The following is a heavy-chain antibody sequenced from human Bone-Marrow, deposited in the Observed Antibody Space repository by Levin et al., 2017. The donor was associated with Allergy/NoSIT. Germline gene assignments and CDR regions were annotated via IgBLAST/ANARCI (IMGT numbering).Heavy chain of an antibody. CDR1: GFSFDNHG. Sequence: SCAASGFSFDNHGMHWVRQVPGKGLEWVAGISWNGLSVGYADSVRGRFTVSRDNGRNSLYLLMNSLGLDDTAVYFCAKDLKQGSWLKNYYGMDVWGQGTTVTVSS. CDR3: AKDLKQGSWLKNYYGMDV. J-gene: IGHJ6*02. V-gene: IGHV3-9*01. CDR2: ISWNGLSV. D-gene: IGHD5-12*01.